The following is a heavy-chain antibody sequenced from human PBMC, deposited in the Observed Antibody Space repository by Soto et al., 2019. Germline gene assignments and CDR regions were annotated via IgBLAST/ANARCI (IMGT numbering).Heavy chain of an antibody. CDR3: AQGCSTTSCRSSWNNWFYP. CDR2: ISANNGNT. J-gene: IGHJ5*02. Sequence: QVQLVQSGAEVKKPGASVKVSCKASGYTLTSYGITWVRQAPGQGLEWMGWISANNGNTDYAQNFEGRVTMTTYPSTSTAYMDRRSLPSVDTAVYDCAQGCSTTSCRSSWNNWFYPWGQGTRVTVSS. D-gene: IGHD2-2*01. V-gene: IGHV1-18*01. CDR1: GYTLTSYG.